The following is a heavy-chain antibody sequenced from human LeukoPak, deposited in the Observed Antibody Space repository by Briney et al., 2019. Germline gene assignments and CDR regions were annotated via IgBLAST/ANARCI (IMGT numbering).Heavy chain of an antibody. V-gene: IGHV3-21*01. CDR3: ARGLPYYYDSSGFDY. D-gene: IGHD3-22*01. Sequence: GGSLRLSCAASGFTFSSYSMNWVRQAPGKGLEWVSSISSSSSYIYYADSVKGRFTISRDNAKNSLYLQMNSLRAEDTAVYYCARGLPYYYDSSGFDYWGQGTLVTVSS. J-gene: IGHJ4*02. CDR1: GFTFSSYS. CDR2: ISSSSSYI.